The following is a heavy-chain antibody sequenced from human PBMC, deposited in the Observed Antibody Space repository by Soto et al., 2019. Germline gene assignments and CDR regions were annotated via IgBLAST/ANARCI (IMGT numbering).Heavy chain of an antibody. J-gene: IGHJ4*02. CDR2: IYYTGST. CDR1: GGSINNHY. Sequence: SETLSLTCTVSGGSINNHYWSWIRQPPGKGLEWIGYIYYTGSTNYNPSLKSRVTMSVDTSKNQCSLNLTSLTAADTAIYYCARVSWYFKSWAQGPLVTVPS. V-gene: IGHV4-59*11. D-gene: IGHD2-15*01. CDR3: ARVSWYFKS.